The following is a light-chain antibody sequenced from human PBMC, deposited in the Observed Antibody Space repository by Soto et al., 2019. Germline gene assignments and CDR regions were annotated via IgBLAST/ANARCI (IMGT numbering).Light chain of an antibody. Sequence: IVLTQSPATLSLSPGERATLSCRASQSVGNSLAWHQERPGQAPRLLIYDASNRATGIPPRFSGSGSGTDFTLTISSLEPEDFAVYYCQQRSSWPPPTFGGGTKVEI. CDR2: DAS. CDR3: QQRSSWPPPT. J-gene: IGKJ4*01. CDR1: QSVGNS. V-gene: IGKV3-11*01.